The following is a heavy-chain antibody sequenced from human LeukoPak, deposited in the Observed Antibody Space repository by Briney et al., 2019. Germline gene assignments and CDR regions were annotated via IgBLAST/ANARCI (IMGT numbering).Heavy chain of an antibody. Sequence: SETLSLTCTVSGYSISSGYYWGWIRQPPGKGLEWIGSIYHSGSTYYNPSLKSRVTISVDTSKSQFSLKLSSVTAADTAVYYCAREFPMNRYGYFDYWGQGTLVTVSS. J-gene: IGHJ4*02. CDR1: GYSISSGYY. V-gene: IGHV4-38-2*02. CDR3: AREFPMNRYGYFDY. CDR2: IYHSGST. D-gene: IGHD5-18*01.